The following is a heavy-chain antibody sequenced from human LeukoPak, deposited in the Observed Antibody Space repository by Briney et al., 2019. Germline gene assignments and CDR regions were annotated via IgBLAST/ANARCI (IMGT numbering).Heavy chain of an antibody. Sequence: GGSLRLSCAASVFTFSSYWMSWVRQAPGKGLEWVANIKQDGSEKHYVDSVKGRFTISRDNAKNSLYLQMNSLRAEDTALYYCAKHRPLWAYWGQGTLVTVSS. D-gene: IGHD2-21*01. V-gene: IGHV3-7*02. CDR1: VFTFSSYW. CDR2: IKQDGSEK. J-gene: IGHJ4*02. CDR3: AKHRPLWAY.